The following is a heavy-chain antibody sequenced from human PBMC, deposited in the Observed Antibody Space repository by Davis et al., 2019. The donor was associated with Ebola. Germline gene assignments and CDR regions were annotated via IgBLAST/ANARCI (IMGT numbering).Heavy chain of an antibody. D-gene: IGHD2-2*01. J-gene: IGHJ5*02. V-gene: IGHV5-10-1*01. CDR3: ARQGYCSSTSCLSVDP. Sequence: GESLKISCKGSGYSFTSYWISWVRQMPGKGLEWMGRIDPSDSYTHYSQSFQGHVTISADKSLSTAYLQMSSLQASDTAMYYCARQGYCSSTSCLSVDPWGQGTLVTVSS. CDR2: IDPSDSYT. CDR1: GYSFTSYW.